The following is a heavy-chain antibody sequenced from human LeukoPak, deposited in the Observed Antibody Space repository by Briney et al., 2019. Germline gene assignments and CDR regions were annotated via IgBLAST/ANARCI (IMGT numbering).Heavy chain of an antibody. D-gene: IGHD6-19*01. Sequence: GGSLRLSCAAPGFIFDNYAIHWVRQAPGKGLEWVSLISGDGGSTFYADSVRGRFTIYRDNTRKSLSLQMSSLRSEDTALYYCARESETSGWYDYWGQGTLVTVSS. CDR2: ISGDGGST. V-gene: IGHV3-43*02. CDR1: GFIFDNYA. J-gene: IGHJ4*02. CDR3: ARESETSGWYDY.